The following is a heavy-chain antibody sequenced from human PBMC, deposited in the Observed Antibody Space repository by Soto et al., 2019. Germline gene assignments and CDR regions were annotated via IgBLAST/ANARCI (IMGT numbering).Heavy chain of an antibody. CDR3: AKDLATSVLPPDFDY. CDR2: ISYDGSNK. D-gene: IGHD6-6*01. V-gene: IGHV3-30*18. CDR1: EFAFSSDR. J-gene: IGHJ4*02. Sequence: GGSLRLSCAAAEFAFSSDRMHWVRQAPGKGLEWVAVISYDGSNKYYADSVKGRFTISRDNSKNTLYLQMNSLRAEDTAVYYCAKDLATSVLPPDFDYWGQGTLVTVSS.